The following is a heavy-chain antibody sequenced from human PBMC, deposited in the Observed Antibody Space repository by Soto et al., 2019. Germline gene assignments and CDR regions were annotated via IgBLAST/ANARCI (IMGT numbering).Heavy chain of an antibody. D-gene: IGHD3-22*01. V-gene: IGHV1-2*02. Sequence: ASVKVSCKASGYTFTSYGISWVRQAPGQGLEWMGMIKPTGGETTYAQKFLGRATMTRDTSISTAYMELSRLRSDDTAVYYCARGYVPYYYDSSGYYNYYGMDVWGQGTTVTVSS. CDR3: ARGYVPYYYDSSGYYNYYGMDV. CDR2: IKPTGGET. J-gene: IGHJ6*02. CDR1: GYTFTSYG.